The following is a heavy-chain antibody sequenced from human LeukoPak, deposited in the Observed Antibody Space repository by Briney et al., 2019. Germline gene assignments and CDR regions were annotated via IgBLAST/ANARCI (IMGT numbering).Heavy chain of an antibody. V-gene: IGHV4-4*07. CDR3: AREEQQLDSYYYYYYMDV. CDR2: IYTSGST. Sequence: SETLSLTCAVSGGSISSYYWSWIRQPAGKGLEWIGRIYTSGSTNYNPSLKSRVTMSVDTSKNQFSLKLSSVTAADTAVYYCAREEQQLDSYYYYYYMDVWGKGTTVTVSS. D-gene: IGHD6-13*01. CDR1: GGSISSYY. J-gene: IGHJ6*03.